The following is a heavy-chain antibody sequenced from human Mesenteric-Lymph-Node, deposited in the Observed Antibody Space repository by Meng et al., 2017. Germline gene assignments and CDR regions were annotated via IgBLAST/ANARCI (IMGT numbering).Heavy chain of an antibody. CDR1: GGSISSVDYY. J-gene: IGHJ2*01. Sequence: QVQLQESGPGLVKPSQTLSLTCTVSGGSISSVDYYWSWLGQPPGKGLEWIGYIYYSGSTYYNPSLKSRVTISVDTSKNQFSLKLSSVTAADTAVYYCARDTPSLNWYFDLWGRGTLVTVSS. CDR3: ARDTPSLNWYFDL. CDR2: IYYSGST. V-gene: IGHV4-30-4*01.